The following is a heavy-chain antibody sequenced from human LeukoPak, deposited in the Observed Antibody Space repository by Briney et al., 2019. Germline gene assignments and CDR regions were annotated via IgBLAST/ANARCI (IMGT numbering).Heavy chain of an antibody. V-gene: IGHV3-23*01. CDR2: FSDIGGTT. CDR1: GFTFSSYA. J-gene: IGHJ4*02. CDR3: AKDSCTSATCYTDKFYFDS. D-gene: IGHD2-8*01. Sequence: GGSLTLSCAASGFTFSSYAMSWVRQAPRKGRAWGSCFSDIGGTTYYADSVKGRFTISRDNSKNTLYLQMSRLRAEDTAVYFCAKDSCTSATCYTDKFYFDSWGQETLVTVS.